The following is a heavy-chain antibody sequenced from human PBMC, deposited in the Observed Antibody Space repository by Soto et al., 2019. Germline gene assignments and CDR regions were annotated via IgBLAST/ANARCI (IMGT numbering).Heavy chain of an antibody. Sequence: SGKISCKCSRYTFTDYCIGWVRRLPGMGLEWMGIIYPGDSDTRYSPSFQGHVTITVDKSTSTAYMQWNTLKASDTAMYYCERHIRNFRYYYYAMDFWGQGTMVTVSS. CDR1: RYTFTDYC. CDR2: IYPGDSDT. CDR3: ERHIRNFRYYYYAMDF. J-gene: IGHJ6*02. V-gene: IGHV5-51*01.